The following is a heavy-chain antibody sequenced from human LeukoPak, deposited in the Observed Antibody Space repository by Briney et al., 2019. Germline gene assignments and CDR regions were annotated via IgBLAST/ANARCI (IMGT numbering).Heavy chain of an antibody. V-gene: IGHV3-66*01. CDR2: IYSGGST. J-gene: IGHJ6*02. CDR3: AKSGDCSSTSCYTEYGMDV. D-gene: IGHD2-2*02. Sequence: GGSLRLSCAASGFTVSSKYMSWVRQAPGKGLEWVSVIYSGGSTYYADSVKGRFTISRDNSKNTVYLQMNSLRAEDTAVYYCAKSGDCSSTSCYTEYGMDVWGQGTTVTVSS. CDR1: GFTVSSKY.